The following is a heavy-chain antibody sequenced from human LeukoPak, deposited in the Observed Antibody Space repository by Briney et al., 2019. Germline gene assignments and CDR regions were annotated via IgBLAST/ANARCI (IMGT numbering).Heavy chain of an antibody. D-gene: IGHD3-22*01. V-gene: IGHV4-59*01. Sequence: SETLSLTCTVSGGSISTYYWSWIRQPPGKGLEWIGYIFYSGSTNYNPSLKSRVTISVDTSKNQFSLKLSSVTAADTAVYYCARGNSYYDTSGYFPWESFQHWGQGTMVTVSS. CDR1: GGSISTYY. J-gene: IGHJ1*01. CDR2: IFYSGST. CDR3: ARGNSYYDTSGYFPWESFQH.